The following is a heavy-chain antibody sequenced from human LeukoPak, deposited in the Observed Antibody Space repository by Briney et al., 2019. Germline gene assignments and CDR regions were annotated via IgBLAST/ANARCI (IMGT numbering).Heavy chain of an antibody. V-gene: IGHV3-66*01. CDR1: GFAVSTDY. Sequence: GGSLRLSCAASGFAVSTDYMSWVRQAPGKGLEWVSVIYSGGSAYYADSVRGRFTISGDSSENTVYLQMNSLRAEDTAVYYCARSGLVPFDYWGQGTLVTVSS. CDR2: IYSGGSA. J-gene: IGHJ4*02. D-gene: IGHD1-14*01. CDR3: ARSGLVPFDY.